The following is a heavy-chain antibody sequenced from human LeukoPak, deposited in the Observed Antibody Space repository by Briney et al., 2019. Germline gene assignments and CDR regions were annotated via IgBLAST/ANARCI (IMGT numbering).Heavy chain of an antibody. CDR2: ITGSGDTT. CDR3: VKWGDYDILTGYYVPDF. D-gene: IGHD3-9*01. Sequence: PGGSLRLSCAASGFIFRNYAMSWVRQAPGKGLEWVSAITGSGDTTYYADSVKGRFTISRDNSKNALYVEMNTLRAEYTAVYYCVKWGDYDILTGYYVPDFWGQGTLVTVSS. CDR1: GFIFRNYA. V-gene: IGHV3-23*01. J-gene: IGHJ4*02.